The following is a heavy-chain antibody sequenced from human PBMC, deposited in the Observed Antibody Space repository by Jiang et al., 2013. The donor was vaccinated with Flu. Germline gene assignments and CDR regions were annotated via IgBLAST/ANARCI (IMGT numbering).Heavy chain of an antibody. CDR2: ISYDGSNK. D-gene: IGHD2-2*01. V-gene: IGHV3-30-3*01. J-gene: IGHJ6*03. CDR3: ARGAGYCSSTSCRQLKEIFLEDYYYYMDV. Sequence: RSLRLSCAASGFTFSSYAMHWVRQAPGKGLEWVAVISYDGSNKYYADSVKGRFTISRDNSKNTLYLQMNSLRAEDTAVYYCARGAGYCSSTSCRQLKEIFLEDYYYYMDVWGKGTTVTVSS. CDR1: GFTFSSYA.